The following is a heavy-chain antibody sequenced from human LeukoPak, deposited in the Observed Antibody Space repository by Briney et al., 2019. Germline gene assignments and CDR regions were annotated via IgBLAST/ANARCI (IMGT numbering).Heavy chain of an antibody. J-gene: IGHJ4*02. CDR2: INHSGST. D-gene: IGHD3-22*01. CDR1: GGSFSGYY. Sequence: PSETLSLTCAVYGGSFSGYYWSWIRQPPGKGLEWIGEINHSGSTKYNPSLKSRVTISGDTSKNQFSLKLRSVTAADTAVYYCARALERYYCDSSGYYAHFDYWGQGTLVTVSS. V-gene: IGHV4-34*01. CDR3: ARALERYYCDSSGYYAHFDY.